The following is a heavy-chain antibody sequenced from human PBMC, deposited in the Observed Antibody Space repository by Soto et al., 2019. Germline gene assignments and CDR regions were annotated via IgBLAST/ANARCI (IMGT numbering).Heavy chain of an antibody. V-gene: IGHV3-7*01. CDR2: IKEDGSET. CDR3: AKGGSWDLDY. CDR1: GFTFKNYW. J-gene: IGHJ4*02. D-gene: IGHD1-26*01. Sequence: EVQLVESGGGLVQPGGSLRLSCAASGFTFKNYWMSWLRQAPGKGLGWAANIKEDGSETYYVDSVKGRFTISRDNAKNSLYLQMNSLRAEDTAVYYCAKGGSWDLDYWGQGALVTVSS.